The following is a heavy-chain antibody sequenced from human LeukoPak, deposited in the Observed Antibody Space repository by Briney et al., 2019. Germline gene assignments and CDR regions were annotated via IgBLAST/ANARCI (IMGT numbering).Heavy chain of an antibody. CDR2: IYYSGST. V-gene: IGHV4-59*08. CDR3: ARHSGQPSIAARRRYYYMDV. D-gene: IGHD6-6*01. CDR1: GGSISSYY. Sequence: PSETLSLTCTVSGGSISSYYWSWIRQPPGKGLEWIGYIYYSGSTNYNPSLKSRVTISVDTSKNQFSLKLSSVTAADTAVYYCARHSGQPSIAARRRYYYMDVWGKGTTVTVSS. J-gene: IGHJ6*03.